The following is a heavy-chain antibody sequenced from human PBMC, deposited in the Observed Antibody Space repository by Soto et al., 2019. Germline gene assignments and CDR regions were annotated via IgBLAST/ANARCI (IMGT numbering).Heavy chain of an antibody. J-gene: IGHJ4*02. V-gene: IGHV3-48*01. Sequence: GGSLRLSCAASGFTFSSYSMNWVRQAPGKGLEWVSYISSSSSTIYYADSVKGRFTISRDNAKNSLYLQMNSLRAEDTAVYYCARDRGDIVVVVAATPTMKVDYWGQGTLVTVSS. D-gene: IGHD2-15*01. CDR1: GFTFSSYS. CDR2: ISSSSSTI. CDR3: ARDRGDIVVVVAATPTMKVDY.